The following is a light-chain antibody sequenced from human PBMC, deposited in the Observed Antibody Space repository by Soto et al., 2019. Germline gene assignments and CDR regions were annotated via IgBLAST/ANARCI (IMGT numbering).Light chain of an antibody. CDR1: QTIRKN. CDR2: AAS. J-gene: IGKJ1*01. V-gene: IGKV1-39*01. Sequence: DIQMTQSPSSLSASVGDRVTITCRASQTIRKNLNWYQQKPGKAPNLLIYAASGLQSGVPSRFSGSGSGTDFTLTISSLQPEDFATYYCQQTYSTPWTFGQGTKVESK. CDR3: QQTYSTPWT.